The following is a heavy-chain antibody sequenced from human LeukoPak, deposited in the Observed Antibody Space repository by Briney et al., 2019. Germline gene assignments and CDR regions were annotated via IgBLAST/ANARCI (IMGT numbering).Heavy chain of an antibody. J-gene: IGHJ4*02. CDR1: GGSFSGYY. V-gene: IGHV4-34*01. Sequence: SETLSLTCAVYGGSFSGYYWSWIRQPPGKGLEWIGEINHSGSTNCNPSLKSRVTISVDTSKNQFSLKLSSVTAADTAVYYCARGRGYCSSTSCYARHFDYWGQGTLVTVSS. CDR3: ARGRGYCSSTSCYARHFDY. D-gene: IGHD2-2*01. CDR2: INHSGST.